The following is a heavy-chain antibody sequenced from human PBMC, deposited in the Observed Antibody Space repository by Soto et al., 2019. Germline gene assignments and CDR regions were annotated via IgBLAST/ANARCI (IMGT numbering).Heavy chain of an antibody. CDR3: ARVWGGAFDI. J-gene: IGHJ3*02. Sequence: SETLSLTCTVSGVSISSYYWSWIRQPPGKGLEWIGYIYYSGSTNYNPSLKSRVTISVDTSKNQFSLKLSSVTAADTAVYYCARVWGGAFDIWGQGTMVT. D-gene: IGHD3-10*01. CDR1: GVSISSYY. CDR2: IYYSGST. V-gene: IGHV4-59*01.